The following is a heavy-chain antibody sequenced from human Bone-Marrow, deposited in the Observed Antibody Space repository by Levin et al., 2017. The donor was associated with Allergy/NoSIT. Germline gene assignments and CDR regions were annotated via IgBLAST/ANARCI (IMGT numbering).Heavy chain of an antibody. Sequence: GESLKISCAASGFTFITYGMHWVRQAPGKGLEWVAVISYDGSTKYYVDSVKGRFTISRDNSKNTLYLQMNSLRVEDTAVYYCAKAPGAAAKWGWFDPWGQGTLVTVSS. CDR1: GFTFITYG. D-gene: IGHD6-13*01. CDR3: AKAPGAAAKWGWFDP. V-gene: IGHV3-30*18. CDR2: ISYDGSTK. J-gene: IGHJ5*02.